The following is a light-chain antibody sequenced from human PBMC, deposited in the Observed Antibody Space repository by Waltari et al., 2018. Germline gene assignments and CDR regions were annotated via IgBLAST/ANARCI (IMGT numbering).Light chain of an antibody. V-gene: IGKV1-39*01. CDR1: QDITSY. CDR2: FGS. Sequence: DIQMTQSPSSLSTSVGDRVTISCRASQDITSYLNWYQQKAGKAPKLLITFGSTLQSGVSSRFSGSGSGIDFTLTITNVQPEDSAYYYCQLSYTTPHTFGQGTKVEIK. CDR3: QLSYTTPHT. J-gene: IGKJ2*01.